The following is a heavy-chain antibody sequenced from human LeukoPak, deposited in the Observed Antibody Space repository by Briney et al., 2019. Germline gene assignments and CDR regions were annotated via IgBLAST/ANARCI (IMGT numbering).Heavy chain of an antibody. CDR3: ARVFSCSGGSCYFILDY. V-gene: IGHV3-21*01. D-gene: IGHD2-15*01. Sequence: GGSLRLSCAASGFTFSSYSMNWVRQAPGKGLEWVSSISSSSSYIYYADSVKGRFTIPRDNAKNSLYLQMNSLRAEDTAVYYCARVFSCSGGSCYFILDYWGQGTLVTVSS. CDR2: ISSSSSYI. J-gene: IGHJ4*02. CDR1: GFTFSSYS.